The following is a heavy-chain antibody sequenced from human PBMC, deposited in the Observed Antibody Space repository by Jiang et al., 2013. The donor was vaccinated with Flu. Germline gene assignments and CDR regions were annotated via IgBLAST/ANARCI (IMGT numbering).Heavy chain of an antibody. Sequence: SGSGLVKPSETLSLTCTVSGGSISSDYWNWIRQSPGKGLEWIGYTHYSGSTNYNPSLKSRVTISVDMSKNQISLKLNSVTAADTAVYYCARDRGSYFDSSGYHDPFDIWGQGTMVTVSS. V-gene: IGHV4-59*13. D-gene: IGHD3-22*01. CDR1: GGSISSDY. J-gene: IGHJ3*02. CDR3: ARDRGSYFDSSGYHDPFDI. CDR2: THYSGST.